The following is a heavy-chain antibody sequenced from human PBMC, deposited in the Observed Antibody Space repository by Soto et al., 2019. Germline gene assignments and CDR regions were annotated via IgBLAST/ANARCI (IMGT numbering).Heavy chain of an antibody. Sequence: GGSLRLSCSASGFSIADYAMSWVRQPPGKGLEWVSSISDSGTRTFYADSVKGRFAISRDTSKNTVYMQMNSLRAEDTAVYYCAKDGIRKDDYWGQGTVVTVSS. J-gene: IGHJ4*02. V-gene: IGHV3-23*01. CDR1: GFSIADYA. CDR2: ISDSGTRT. CDR3: AKDGIRKDDY.